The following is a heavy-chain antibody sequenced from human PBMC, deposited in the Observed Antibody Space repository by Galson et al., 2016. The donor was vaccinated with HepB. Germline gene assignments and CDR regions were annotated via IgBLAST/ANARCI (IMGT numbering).Heavy chain of an antibody. CDR2: ITYHAMHQ. V-gene: IGHV3-30*04. CDR1: GFPFSSYT. CDR3: ASESCGGDCYLAADY. D-gene: IGHD2-21*02. Sequence: SLRLSCAASGFPFSSYTMHWVRRAPGKGLEWVASITYHAMHQYYADSVKGRFTISRDNSQSILYLQMDSLTLADSAIYYCASESCGGDCYLAADYWGQGTLVPVAS. J-gene: IGHJ4*02.